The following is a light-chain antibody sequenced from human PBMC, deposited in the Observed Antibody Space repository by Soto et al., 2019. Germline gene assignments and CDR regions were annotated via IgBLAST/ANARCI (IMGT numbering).Light chain of an antibody. CDR3: QKYNSAPPVIT. J-gene: IGKJ4*01. V-gene: IGKV1-27*01. CDR2: AAS. CDR1: QGISNY. Sequence: DIPMTQSPSSLSASVGDRVTITCRASQGISNYLAWYQQKPGKVPKLLIYAASTLQSGVPSRFSGSGSGTDFTLTISSLQPEDVATYYCQKYNSAPPVITFGGGTKVEIK.